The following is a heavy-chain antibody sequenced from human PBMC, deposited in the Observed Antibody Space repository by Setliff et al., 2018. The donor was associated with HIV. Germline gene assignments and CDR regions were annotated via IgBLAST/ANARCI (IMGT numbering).Heavy chain of an antibody. Sequence: SETLSLTCTVFGDSISSHYWSWIRQPPGKGLEWIGYIFYSGSTNYNPSLKSRITISVDTSKNQFSLKLSSPTAADTAVYYCARAPNWGTYFDYWGQGTLVTVSS. CDR3: ARAPNWGTYFDY. V-gene: IGHV4-59*11. D-gene: IGHD7-27*01. CDR1: GDSISSHY. CDR2: IFYSGST. J-gene: IGHJ4*02.